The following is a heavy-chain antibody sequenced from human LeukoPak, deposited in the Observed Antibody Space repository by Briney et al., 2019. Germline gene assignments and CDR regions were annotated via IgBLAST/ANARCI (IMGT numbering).Heavy chain of an antibody. CDR1: GFTFSSYG. V-gene: IGHV3-30*02. CDR3: AKVGDFWSGYYGRKDAFDI. Sequence: GRSLRLSCAASGFTFSSYGMHWVRQAPGKGLEWVAFIRYDGSNKYYADSVKGRFTISRDNSKNTLYLQMNSLRAEDTAVYYCAKVGDFWSGYYGRKDAFDIWGQGTMVTVSS. CDR2: IRYDGSNK. J-gene: IGHJ3*02. D-gene: IGHD3-3*01.